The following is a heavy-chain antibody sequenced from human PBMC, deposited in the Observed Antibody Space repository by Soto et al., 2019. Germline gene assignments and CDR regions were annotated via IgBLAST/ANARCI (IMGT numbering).Heavy chain of an antibody. Sequence: QVQLVQSGAEVKKPGASVKVSCKASGYTFTSYDINWVRQATGQVLEWMGWMNPNSGNTGYAQKFQGRVTMTRNTAISTGYLELISLRSEDTAVYYCASGGIAARPNLRVWFDPWGQGTLVTVSS. J-gene: IGHJ5*02. CDR1: GYTFTSYD. V-gene: IGHV1-8*01. D-gene: IGHD6-6*01. CDR2: MNPNSGNT. CDR3: ASGGIAARPNLRVWFDP.